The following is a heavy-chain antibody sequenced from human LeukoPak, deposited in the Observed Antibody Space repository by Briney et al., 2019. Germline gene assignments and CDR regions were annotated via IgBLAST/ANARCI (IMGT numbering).Heavy chain of an antibody. D-gene: IGHD6-13*01. CDR3: VRSTPPRSSSWYKYYYYYAMDV. J-gene: IGHJ6*02. CDR1: GHTFTGYY. CDR2: MNPNSGNT. V-gene: IGHV1-8*02. Sequence: ASVKVSCKASGHTFTGYYMHWVRQAPGQGLEWMGWMNPNSGNTGYAQKFQGRVTMTRNTSISTAYMELSSLRSEDSAVYYCVRSTPPRSSSWYKYYYYYAMDVWGQGTTVTVSS.